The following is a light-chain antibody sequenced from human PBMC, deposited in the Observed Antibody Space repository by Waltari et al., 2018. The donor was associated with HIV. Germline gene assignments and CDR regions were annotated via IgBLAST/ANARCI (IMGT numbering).Light chain of an antibody. V-gene: IGKV1-9*01. J-gene: IGKJ5*01. CDR2: DAS. CDR3: QQGKSYPLT. CDR1: QGIPNN. Sequence: DIQWTQSPSFLSASVGDTVTITCRASQGIPNNVAWYQQKPGKAPKSLIYDASTLQSGVPSRFSGSGSGTEFTLTISSLQPEESATYYCQQGKSYPLTFGQGTRLEIK.